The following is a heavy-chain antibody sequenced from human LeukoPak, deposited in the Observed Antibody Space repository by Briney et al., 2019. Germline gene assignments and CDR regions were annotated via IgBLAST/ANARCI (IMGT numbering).Heavy chain of an antibody. V-gene: IGHV4-59*01. Sequence: SETLSLTCTVSGGSISNYNWNWIRRPPGKGLEWIGNIYYSGSTNYNPSLKSRVTISVDMSKNQFSLKLSSVTAADTAVYYCATDRRYSYGTGYFDLWGRGTLVTVSS. J-gene: IGHJ2*01. CDR3: ATDRRYSYGTGYFDL. CDR1: GGSISNYN. CDR2: IYYSGST. D-gene: IGHD5-18*01.